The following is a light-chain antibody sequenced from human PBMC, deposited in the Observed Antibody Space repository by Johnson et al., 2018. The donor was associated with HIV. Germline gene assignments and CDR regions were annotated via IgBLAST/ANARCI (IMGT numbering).Light chain of an antibody. V-gene: IGLV1-51*02. CDR2: ENN. CDR1: ISNIGNNY. Sequence: QSVLTQPPSVSAAPGQKVTISCSGSISNIGNNYVSWYQQFLGTAPKLLIYENNKRPSGIPDRFSGSKSGTSATLGITGLQTGDEADYYCGTWDSSLIAFNYVFGTGTKVTVL. J-gene: IGLJ1*01. CDR3: GTWDSSLIAFNYV.